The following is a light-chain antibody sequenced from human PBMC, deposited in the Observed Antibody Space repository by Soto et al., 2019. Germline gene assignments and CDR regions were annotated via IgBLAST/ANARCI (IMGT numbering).Light chain of an antibody. CDR2: DAS. J-gene: IGKJ5*01. CDR3: QQRMNWPLT. Sequence: IVFTQSAAALSLSPGERATLSCRASQTVSSYLLWYQQKPGQAPRLLIYDASNRATGVPARFTGSGSETDFTLTISSLEPEDFAVYYCQQRMNWPLTFGQGTRLEI. CDR1: QTVSSY. V-gene: IGKV3-11*01.